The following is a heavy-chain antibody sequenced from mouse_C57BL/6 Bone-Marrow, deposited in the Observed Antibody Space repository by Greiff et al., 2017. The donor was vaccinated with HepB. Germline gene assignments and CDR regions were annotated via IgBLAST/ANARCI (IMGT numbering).Heavy chain of an antibody. CDR3: ARHEDWGYSWYYAVDY. Sequence: QVQLQQSGAELVKPGASVKLSCKASGYTFTEYTIHWVKQRSGQGLEWIGWFYPGSGSTKYNEKFKDKATLTADKSSSTVYMELSRLTSEDTAVYFCARHEDWGYSWYYAVDYWGQGTSVTVSS. J-gene: IGHJ4*01. V-gene: IGHV1-62-2*01. CDR1: GYTFTEYT. CDR2: FYPGSGST.